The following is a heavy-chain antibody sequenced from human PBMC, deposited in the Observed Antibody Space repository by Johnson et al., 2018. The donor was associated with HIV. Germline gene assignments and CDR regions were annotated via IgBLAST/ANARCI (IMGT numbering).Heavy chain of an antibody. CDR3: ARGRLGDPFPGAFDI. Sequence: QMQLVESGGGVVQPGRSLRLSCAASGFTFSSYAMHWVRQAPGKGLEWVAVIYSGGSTYYAHSVKGRFTISRDNSKNTLYLQMNSLRAEDTAVYYCARGRLGDPFPGAFDIWGQGTMVTVSS. CDR2: IYSGGST. J-gene: IGHJ3*02. D-gene: IGHD3-16*01. V-gene: IGHV3-30*14. CDR1: GFTFSSYA.